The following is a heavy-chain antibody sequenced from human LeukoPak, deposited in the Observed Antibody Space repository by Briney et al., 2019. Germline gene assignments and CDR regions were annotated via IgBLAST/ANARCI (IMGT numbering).Heavy chain of an antibody. CDR2: IRYDGSNK. CDR1: GFTFSSYG. CDR3: ARALGAAAGIDY. D-gene: IGHD6-13*01. J-gene: IGHJ4*02. Sequence: GGSLRLSCAASGFTFSSYGMHWVRQAPGKGLEWVAFIRYDGSNKYYADSVKGRFTISRDNSKNTLYLQMNSLRAEDTAVYYCARALGAAAGIDYWGQGTLVTVSS. V-gene: IGHV3-30*02.